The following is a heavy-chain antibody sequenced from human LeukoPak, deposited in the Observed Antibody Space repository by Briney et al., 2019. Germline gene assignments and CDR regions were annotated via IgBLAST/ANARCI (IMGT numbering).Heavy chain of an antibody. J-gene: IGHJ6*02. D-gene: IGHD3-3*01. CDR3: ARDFWSGRNYYYGMDV. Sequence: GGSLRLSCAASGFTLSSNYMSWVRQAPGKGLEWVSVIYSGGSTYYADSVRGRFTISRDNSKNTLYLQMNSLRAEDTAVYYCARDFWSGRNYYYGMDVWGQGTTVTVSS. V-gene: IGHV3-66*02. CDR2: IYSGGST. CDR1: GFTLSSNY.